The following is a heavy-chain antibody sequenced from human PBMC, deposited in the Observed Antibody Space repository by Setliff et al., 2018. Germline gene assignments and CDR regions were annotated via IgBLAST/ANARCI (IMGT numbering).Heavy chain of an antibody. CDR3: VRALAYYYMDV. Sequence: GGSLRLSCEASGFTFSSYSMSWVRQAPGKGLEWVAHISYSSGSISYADSVKGRFTVSRDNAKNSLYLQMNSLRAEDTAIYYCVRALAYYYMDVWGKGTTVTVSS. J-gene: IGHJ6*03. CDR2: ISYSSGSI. V-gene: IGHV3-48*01. CDR1: GFTFSSYS.